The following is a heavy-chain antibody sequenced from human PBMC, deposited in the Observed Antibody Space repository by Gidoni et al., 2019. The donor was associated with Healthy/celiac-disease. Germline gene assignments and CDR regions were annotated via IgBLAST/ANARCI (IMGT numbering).Heavy chain of an antibody. Sequence: EVQLVESGGGLIQPGGSLRLSCAASGFTVSSNYMSWVRQAPGKGLEWVSVIYSGGSTYYADSVKGRFTISRDNSKNTLYLQMNSLRAEDTAVYYCARDPYIVVVPAAGGAFDIWGQGTMVTVSS. D-gene: IGHD2-2*01. J-gene: IGHJ3*02. CDR1: GFTVSSNY. CDR3: ARDPYIVVVPAAGGAFDI. CDR2: IYSGGST. V-gene: IGHV3-53*01.